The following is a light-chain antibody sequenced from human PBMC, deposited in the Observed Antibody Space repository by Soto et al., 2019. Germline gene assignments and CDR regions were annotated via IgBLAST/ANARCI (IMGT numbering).Light chain of an antibody. CDR3: CSYAGSNNFYV. CDR2: EGS. J-gene: IGLJ1*01. Sequence: QSVLTQPASVSGSPGQSITISCTGSSSDVGRYNIVSWYQQHPGKAPKLMIYEGSQRPSGVSDRFSGSKSGNTASLTISGLQADDEADYYCCSYAGSNNFYVFGTGTKLTVL. V-gene: IGLV2-23*03. CDR1: SSDVGRYNI.